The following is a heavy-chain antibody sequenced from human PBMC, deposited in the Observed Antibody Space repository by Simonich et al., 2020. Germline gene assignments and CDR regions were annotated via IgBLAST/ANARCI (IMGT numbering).Heavy chain of an antibody. Sequence: QVQLVQSGAEVKKPGDSVKVSCKASGYTFTSYYMHWVRQAPGQGLEWMGIINPSGGSTSYDKKFQGRVTVTRDTSTSTVYMELSSLRSEDTAVYYCASADSGSYWGYYYYYYGMDVWGQGTTVTVSS. CDR2: INPSGGST. V-gene: IGHV1-46*01. J-gene: IGHJ6*02. CDR3: ASADSGSYWGYYYYYYGMDV. D-gene: IGHD1-26*01. CDR1: GYTFTSYY.